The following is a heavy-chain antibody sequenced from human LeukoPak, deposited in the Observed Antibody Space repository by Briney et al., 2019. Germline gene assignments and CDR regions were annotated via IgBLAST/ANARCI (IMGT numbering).Heavy chain of an antibody. D-gene: IGHD5-24*01. CDR1: GGSFSGHY. CDR2: INHSGST. V-gene: IGHV4-34*01. J-gene: IGHJ4*02. CDR3: ARRRWLQYYFDY. Sequence: PSETLSLTCAVYGGSFSGHYWSWIRQPPGKGLEWIGEINHSGSTNYNPSLKSRVTISVDTSKNQFSLKLSSVTAADTAVYYCARRRWLQYYFDYWGQGTLVTVSS.